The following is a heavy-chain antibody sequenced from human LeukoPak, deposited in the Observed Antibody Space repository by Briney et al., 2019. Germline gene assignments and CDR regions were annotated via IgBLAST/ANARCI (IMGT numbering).Heavy chain of an antibody. CDR2: INPNCGST. Sequence: ASVKVSCKASGHTFTGYYMHCVRQAPGQGLEWMGRINPNCGSTNYAEKFQGRVTMTRDTSISTAYMELSRLRSDDTAVYYCAIGDPGTSNISHYYYYYYMDVWGKGTTVTVSS. J-gene: IGHJ6*03. CDR3: AIGDPGTSNISHYYYYYYMDV. V-gene: IGHV1-2*06. CDR1: GHTFTGYY. D-gene: IGHD2-2*01.